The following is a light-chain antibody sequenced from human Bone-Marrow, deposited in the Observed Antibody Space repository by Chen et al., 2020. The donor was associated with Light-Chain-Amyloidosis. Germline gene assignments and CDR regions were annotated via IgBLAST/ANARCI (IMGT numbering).Light chain of an antibody. V-gene: IGLV3-21*02. CDR1: NIGSTS. Sequence: SYVLTQPSSVSVAPGQTATIACGGNNIGSTSVHWYQQTPGQAPLLVVYDDSDRPSGIPGRLSGSNAGTTATRTISRVEAVDEADYYCQVWDRSSDRPVFGGGTKLTVL. CDR3: QVWDRSSDRPV. CDR2: DDS. J-gene: IGLJ3*02.